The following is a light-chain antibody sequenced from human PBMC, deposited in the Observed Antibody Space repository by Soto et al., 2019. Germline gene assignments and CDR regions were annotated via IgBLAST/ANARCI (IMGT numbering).Light chain of an antibody. CDR3: CSYTSNSILV. CDR2: DVT. Sequence: QSVLIQPASGYGSHGQKITNSCTGTSSDVGHYNYVSWYQQHPCKAPKLIIYDVTNRPSGVSNRFSGSKSGNTASLTISGLQPEDDADYSCCSYTSNSILVCGGGSKVTVL. CDR1: SSDVGHYNY. J-gene: IGLJ2*01. V-gene: IGLV2-14*03.